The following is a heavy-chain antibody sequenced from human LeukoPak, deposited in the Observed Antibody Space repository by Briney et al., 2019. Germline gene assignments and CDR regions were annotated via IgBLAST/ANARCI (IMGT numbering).Heavy chain of an antibody. CDR3: ARDRCSSTSCHSFDY. Sequence: ASVKVSCKASGYTFTGYYMHWVRQAPGQGLECMGWINPNSGGTNYAQKFQGRVTMTRDTSISTAYMELRSLRSDDTAVYYCARDRCSSTSCHSFDYWGQGTLVTVSS. V-gene: IGHV1-2*02. CDR2: INPNSGGT. D-gene: IGHD2-2*01. CDR1: GYTFTGYY. J-gene: IGHJ4*02.